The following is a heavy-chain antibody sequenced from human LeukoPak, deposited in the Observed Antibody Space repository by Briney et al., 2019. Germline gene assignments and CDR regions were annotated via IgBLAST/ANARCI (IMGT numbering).Heavy chain of an antibody. V-gene: IGHV5-51*01. Sequence: GGSLKISCKGSGYRFTSYWSGWVRQIHGKGPEWMGIIYTGISESRSSPSFHGHVTTPADKSLSTAYLQWSSLKASDTALYYCAGLWLTESGKFDYWGQGTLVTVSS. CDR3: AGLWLTESGKFDY. CDR1: GYRFTSYW. CDR2: IYTGISES. D-gene: IGHD1-26*01. J-gene: IGHJ4*02.